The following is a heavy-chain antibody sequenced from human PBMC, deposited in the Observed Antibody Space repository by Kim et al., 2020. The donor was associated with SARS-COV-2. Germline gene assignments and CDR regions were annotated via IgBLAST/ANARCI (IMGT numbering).Heavy chain of an antibody. J-gene: IGHJ4*02. CDR2: INPNSGGT. V-gene: IGHV1-2*02. CDR3: ARVVAPSDPVTVDY. Sequence: ASVKVSCKASGYTFTGYYMHWVRQAPGQGLEWMGWINPNSGGTNYAQKFQGRVTMTRDTSISTAYMELSRLRSDDTAVYYCARVVAPSDPVTVDYWGQGTLVTVSS. D-gene: IGHD2-21*02. CDR1: GYTFTGYY.